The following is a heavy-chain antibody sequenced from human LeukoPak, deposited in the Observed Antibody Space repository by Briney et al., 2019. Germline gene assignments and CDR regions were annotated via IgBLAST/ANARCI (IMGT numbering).Heavy chain of an antibody. CDR3: AHAVHSSGWYGGVDY. Sequence: SQTLSLTCTVSGGSISRGGYYWSWIRQHPGKGLEWIGYIYYSGSTYYNPSLKSRVTISVDTSKNQFSLKLSSVTAADTAVYYCAHAVHSSGWYGGVDYWGQGTLVTVSS. J-gene: IGHJ4*02. V-gene: IGHV4-31*03. CDR1: GGSISRGGYY. D-gene: IGHD6-19*01. CDR2: IYYSGST.